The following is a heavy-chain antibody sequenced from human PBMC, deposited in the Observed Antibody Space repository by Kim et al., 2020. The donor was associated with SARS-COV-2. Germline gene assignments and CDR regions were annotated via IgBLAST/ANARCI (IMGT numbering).Heavy chain of an antibody. CDR3: ARVDLRQGIKDY. J-gene: IGHJ4*02. Sequence: SETLSLTCTVSGGSISSYYWSWIRQPPGKGLEWIGYIYYSGSTNYNPSLKSRVTISVDTSKNQFSLKLSSVTAADTAVYYCARVDLRQGIKDYWGQGTLVTVSS. CDR2: IYYSGST. V-gene: IGHV4-59*13. CDR1: GGSISSYY.